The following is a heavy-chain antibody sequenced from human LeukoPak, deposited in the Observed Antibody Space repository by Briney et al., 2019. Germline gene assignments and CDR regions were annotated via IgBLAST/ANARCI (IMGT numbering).Heavy chain of an antibody. V-gene: IGHV3-21*01. CDR1: GFTFSSYS. CDR2: ISSSSSYI. CDR3: ARGSPGGLYDSSGYYRGSVDY. D-gene: IGHD3-22*01. J-gene: IGHJ4*02. Sequence: GGSLRLSCAASGFTFSSYSMNWVRQAPGKGLEWVSSISSSSSYIYYADSVKGRFPISRDNAQNSLYLQMNSLRAEDTAVYYCARGSPGGLYDSSGYYRGSVDYWGQGTLVTVPS.